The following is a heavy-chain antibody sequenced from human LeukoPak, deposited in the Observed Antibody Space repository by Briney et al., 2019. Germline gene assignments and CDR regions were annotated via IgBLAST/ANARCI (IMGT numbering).Heavy chain of an antibody. Sequence: SVKVSCKASGGTFSSYAISWVRQAPGQGLEWMGGIIPIFGTANYAQKFQGRVTITTDESTSTAYMELSSLRSEDTAVYYCARGAPDCSGGSCYRRDYYYYMDVWGKGTTVTVS. CDR1: GGTFSSYA. CDR2: IIPIFGTA. CDR3: ARGAPDCSGGSCYRRDYYYYMDV. D-gene: IGHD2-15*01. J-gene: IGHJ6*03. V-gene: IGHV1-69*05.